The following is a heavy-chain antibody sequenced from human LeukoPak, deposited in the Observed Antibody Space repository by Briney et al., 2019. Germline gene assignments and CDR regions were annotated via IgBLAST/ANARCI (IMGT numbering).Heavy chain of an antibody. CDR3: ATTSPYGSYDGLGAFDI. D-gene: IGHD1-26*01. Sequence: ASVKVSCKVSGYTLTELSMHWVRQAPGKGLEWMGGFDPEDGETIYAQKFQGRVTMTEDTSKDTAYMELSSLRSEDTAVYYCATTSPYGSYDGLGAFDIWGQGTMVTVSS. J-gene: IGHJ3*02. CDR1: GYTLTELS. CDR2: FDPEDGET. V-gene: IGHV1-24*01.